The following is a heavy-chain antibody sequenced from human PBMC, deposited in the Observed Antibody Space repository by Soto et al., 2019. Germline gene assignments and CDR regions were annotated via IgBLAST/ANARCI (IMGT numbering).Heavy chain of an antibody. D-gene: IGHD6-13*01. V-gene: IGHV1-8*02. J-gene: IGHJ5*02. CDR2: ISAYSGNT. Sequence: GASVKVSCKASGYTFTSYFMHWVRQAPGQGLEWMGWISAYSGNTGYAQKFQGRVTMTRNTSISTAYMELSSLRSEDTAVYYCARGLAAAGTGFDPWGQGTLVTVSS. CDR1: GYTFTSYF. CDR3: ARGLAAAGTGFDP.